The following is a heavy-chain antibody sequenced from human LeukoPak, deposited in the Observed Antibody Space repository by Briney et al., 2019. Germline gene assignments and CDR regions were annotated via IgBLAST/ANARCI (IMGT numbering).Heavy chain of an antibody. CDR3: ARGPFFYGSGHDY. J-gene: IGHJ4*02. D-gene: IGHD2-15*01. Sequence: SETLSLTCAVYGGSFSGYHWTWIRQPPGKGLKWIGEINDSGTTKYNPSLKSRVSMSVDTSKRHFSLKLSSVTAADTAIYYCARGPFFYGSGHDYWGQGTLVTVSS. CDR2: INDSGTT. CDR1: GGSFSGYH. V-gene: IGHV4-34*01.